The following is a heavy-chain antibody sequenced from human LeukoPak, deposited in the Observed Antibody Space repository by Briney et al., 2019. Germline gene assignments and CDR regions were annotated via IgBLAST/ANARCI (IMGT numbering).Heavy chain of an antibody. Sequence: GGSLRLSCAASGFTFSNAWMSWVRQAPGKGPEWVGRIKSKTDGGTTDYAAPVKGRFTISRDDSKNTLYLQMNSLKTEDTAVYYCTTEVAVAAAGTLFDYWGQGTLVTVSS. CDR3: TTEVAVAAAGTLFDY. CDR1: GFTFSNAW. CDR2: IKSKTDGGTT. J-gene: IGHJ4*02. D-gene: IGHD6-13*01. V-gene: IGHV3-15*01.